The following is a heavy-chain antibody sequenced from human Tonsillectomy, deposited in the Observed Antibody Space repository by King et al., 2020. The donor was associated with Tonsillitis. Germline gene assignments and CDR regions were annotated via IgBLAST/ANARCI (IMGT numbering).Heavy chain of an antibody. V-gene: IGHV4-31*03. CDR2: IYYSGST. D-gene: IGHD5-12*01. CDR3: ARGIAVDIVATINFDY. CDR1: GGSISSGGYY. J-gene: IGHJ4*02. Sequence: QLQESGPGLVKPSQTLSLTCTVSGGSISSGGYYWSWIRQHPGKGLEWIGYIYYSGSTYYNPSLKSRVTISVDTSKNQFSLKLSSVTAADTAVYYCARGIAVDIVATINFDYWGQGTRVTGSS.